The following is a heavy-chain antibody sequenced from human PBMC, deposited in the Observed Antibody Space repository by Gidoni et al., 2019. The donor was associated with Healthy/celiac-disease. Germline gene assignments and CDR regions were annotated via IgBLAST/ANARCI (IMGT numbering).Heavy chain of an antibody. V-gene: IGHV3-23*01. CDR1: GVTFSSYA. CDR2: ISGSGGST. Sequence: EVQLLASGGGLVQAGGSLRLSCAASGVTFSSYAMRWVRQAPGKGLEGGSAISGSGGSTYYADSVKGRFTISRDNSKNTLYLQMNSLRAEDTAVYYCAKDGDGYPDAFDIWGQGTMVTVSS. J-gene: IGHJ3*02. CDR3: AKDGDGYPDAFDI. D-gene: IGHD2-21*01.